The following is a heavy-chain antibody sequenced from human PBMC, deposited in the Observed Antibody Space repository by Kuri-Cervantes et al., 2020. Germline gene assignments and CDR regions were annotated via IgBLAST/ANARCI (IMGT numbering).Heavy chain of an antibody. CDR3: AKATYCGGDCYSNYFDY. J-gene: IGHJ4*02. CDR2: ISYDGSNK. D-gene: IGHD2-21*02. CDR1: GFTFSSYA. Sequence: GESLKISCAASGFTFSSYAMHWVRQAPGKGLEWVAVISYDGSNKYYADSVKGRFTISRDNSKNTLYLQMNSLRAEDTAVYYCAKATYCGGDCYSNYFDYWGQGTLVTVSS. V-gene: IGHV3-30*01.